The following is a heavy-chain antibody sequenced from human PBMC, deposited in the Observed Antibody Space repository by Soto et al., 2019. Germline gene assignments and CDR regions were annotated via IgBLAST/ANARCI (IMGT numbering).Heavy chain of an antibody. CDR1: GFTFGIYA. J-gene: IGHJ4*02. CDR2: ISSNGGST. CDR3: GREWCSATTCYDYFDS. D-gene: IGHD2-2*01. Sequence: SGGSLRLSCAASGFTFGIYAMHWVRQAPGKGLEYLSGISSNGGSTYHANSVKGRFTISRDNSKNTLYLQMGSLRAEDMAVYFCGREWCSATTCYDYFDSWGRGTLVTVSS. V-gene: IGHV3-64*01.